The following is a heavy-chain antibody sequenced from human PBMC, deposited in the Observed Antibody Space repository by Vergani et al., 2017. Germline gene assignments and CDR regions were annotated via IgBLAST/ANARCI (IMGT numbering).Heavy chain of an antibody. Sequence: QVQLVQSGAEVKKPGSSVKVSCKASGGTFSSYTISWVRQAPGQGLEWMGRIIPILGIANYAQKFQGRGSITADKSTSTAYMELSSLRSEDTAVYYCARWEKHSSSSVPMDGWGQGSTVTVYS. CDR3: ARWEKHSSSSVPMDG. V-gene: IGHV1-69*02. CDR2: IIPILGIA. D-gene: IGHD6-6*01. J-gene: IGHJ6*02. CDR1: GGTFSSYT.